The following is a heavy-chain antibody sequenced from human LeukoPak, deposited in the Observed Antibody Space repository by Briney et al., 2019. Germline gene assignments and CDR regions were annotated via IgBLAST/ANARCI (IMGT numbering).Heavy chain of an antibody. CDR2: TWYDGSNK. Sequence: GGSLRLSCAASGFTFSSYGMHWVRQAPGKGLEWVAVTWYDGSNKYYADSVKGRFTISRDNSKNTLYLQMNSLRAEDTAVYYCARALGFGEFDYWGQGTLVTVSS. CDR3: ARALGFGEFDY. V-gene: IGHV3-33*01. J-gene: IGHJ4*02. D-gene: IGHD3-10*01. CDR1: GFTFSSYG.